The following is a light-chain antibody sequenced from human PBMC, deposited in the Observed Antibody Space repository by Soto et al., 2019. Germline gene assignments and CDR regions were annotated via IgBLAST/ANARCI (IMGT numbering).Light chain of an antibody. J-gene: IGKJ1*01. CDR2: DAS. CDR1: QSISSW. Sequence: DIQWTQSPYTLSASVGDRVIITCRASQSISSWVARSPQIPGKAPKRLVYDASSLESGVPSRFSGSGSGTEFTLTISSLQPDEFPTYYCQQDNSYWTFGQGTKVDI. CDR3: QQDNSYWT. V-gene: IGKV1-5*01.